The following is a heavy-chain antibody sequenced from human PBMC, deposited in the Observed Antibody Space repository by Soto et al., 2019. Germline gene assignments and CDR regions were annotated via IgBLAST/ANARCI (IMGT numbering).Heavy chain of an antibody. J-gene: IGHJ5*02. CDR3: ARDLTPPANVLLWFGELNP. CDR1: GFTFSSYS. CDR2: ISSSSSTI. Sequence: GGSLRLSCAASGFTFSSYSVNWVCQAPGKGLEWVSYISSSSSTIYYADSVKGRFTISRDNAKNSLYLQMNSLRAEDTAVYYCARDLTPPANVLLWFGELNPWGQGTLVTVSS. V-gene: IGHV3-48*01. D-gene: IGHD3-10*01.